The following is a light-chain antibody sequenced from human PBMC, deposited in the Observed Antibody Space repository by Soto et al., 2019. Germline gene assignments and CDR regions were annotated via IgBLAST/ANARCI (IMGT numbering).Light chain of an antibody. CDR3: SSYAGSNNLV. CDR2: EVT. J-gene: IGLJ3*02. CDR1: SSDVGGYNY. Sequence: QSALTQPPSASGSPGQSVTISCTGTSSDVGGYNYVSWYQQHPGKAPKLMIYEVTKRPSGVPDRFSGSTSGNTASLTVSGRQAEDEADYYCSSYAGSNNLVFGGGTKVTVL. V-gene: IGLV2-8*01.